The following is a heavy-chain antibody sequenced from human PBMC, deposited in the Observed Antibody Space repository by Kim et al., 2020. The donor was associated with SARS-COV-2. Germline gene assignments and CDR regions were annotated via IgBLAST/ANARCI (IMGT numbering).Heavy chain of an antibody. Sequence: SETLSLTCTVSGGSISSGDYYWSWIRQPPGKGLEWIVYIYYSGSTYYNPSLKSRVTISVDTSKNQFSLKLSSVTAADTAVYYCARDGNGSGKRGRGGRLSNYMDVWGKGTTVTVSS. CDR3: ARDGNGSGKRGRGGRLSNYMDV. J-gene: IGHJ6*03. D-gene: IGHD3-10*01. CDR2: IYYSGST. CDR1: GGSISSGDYY. V-gene: IGHV4-30-4*01.